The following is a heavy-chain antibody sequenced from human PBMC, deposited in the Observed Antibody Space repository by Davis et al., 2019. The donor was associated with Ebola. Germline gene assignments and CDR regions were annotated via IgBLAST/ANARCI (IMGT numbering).Heavy chain of an antibody. CDR1: GGSISSGDYY. D-gene: IGHD6-13*01. CDR2: IYYSGST. CDR3: ARLTAAPGNYYYYYGMDV. J-gene: IGHJ6*02. Sequence: SETLSLTCTVSGGSISSGDYYWSWIRQPPGKGLEWIGYIYYSGSTYYNPSLKSRVTISVDTSKNQFSLKLSSVTAADTAVYYCARLTAAPGNYYYYYGMDVWGQGTTVTVSS. V-gene: IGHV4-30-4*01.